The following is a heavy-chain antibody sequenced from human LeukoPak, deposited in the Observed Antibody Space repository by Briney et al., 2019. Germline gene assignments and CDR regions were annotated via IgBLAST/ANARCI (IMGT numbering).Heavy chain of an antibody. Sequence: GASVKLSCKASGGSFSSYSISWLRQAPGQGLEWMGRIIPILGIANYTHKFQGRVTVTADKSKTTAYMELSSLRSGDTAMYYCAILGDYGDPMPGWVDPWGQGTLVTVSS. D-gene: IGHD4-17*01. CDR3: AILGDYGDPMPGWVDP. CDR2: IIPILGIA. CDR1: GGSFSSYS. V-gene: IGHV1-69*02. J-gene: IGHJ5*02.